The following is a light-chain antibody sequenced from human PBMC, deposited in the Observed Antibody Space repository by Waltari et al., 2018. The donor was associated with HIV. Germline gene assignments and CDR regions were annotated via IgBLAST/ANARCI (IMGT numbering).Light chain of an antibody. Sequence: SGAPGQRVTISCSGSSSNIENDNVYWYQKFPGAAPKLLIYKDTQRPSGVPDRFTGSKSGTSASLAIGGLRSDDEADYYCVGWDSRLRGYVFGAGTKVTVL. J-gene: IGLJ1*01. CDR3: VGWDSRLRGYV. CDR2: KDT. CDR1: SSNIENDN. V-gene: IGLV1-47*01.